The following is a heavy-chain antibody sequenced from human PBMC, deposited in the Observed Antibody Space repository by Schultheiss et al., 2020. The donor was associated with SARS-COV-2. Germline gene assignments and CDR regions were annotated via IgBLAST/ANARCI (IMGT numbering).Heavy chain of an antibody. D-gene: IGHD2-2*02. Sequence: GGSLRLSCAASGFTFSNAWMSWVRQAPGKGLEWVGRIKSKTDGGTTDYAAPVKGRFTISRDDSKNTLYLQMNSLKTEDTAVYYCTTDRPSYCSSTSCYTGGGDAFDIWGHGALVTVSS. V-gene: IGHV3-15*01. J-gene: IGHJ3*02. CDR2: IKSKTDGGTT. CDR3: TTDRPSYCSSTSCYTGGGDAFDI. CDR1: GFTFSNAW.